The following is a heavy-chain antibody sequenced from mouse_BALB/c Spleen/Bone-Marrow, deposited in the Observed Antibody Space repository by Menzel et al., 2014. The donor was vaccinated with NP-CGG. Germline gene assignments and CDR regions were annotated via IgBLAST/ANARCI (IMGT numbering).Heavy chain of an antibody. CDR2: IDPANGDT. J-gene: IGHJ2*01. V-gene: IGHV14-3*02. CDR1: GFNIKDIY. D-gene: IGHD1-2*01. Sequence: QLQESGAELVKPGASVKLSCTASGFNIKDIYMHWVKQRPEQGLEWIGRIDPANGDTKYDPKFQGKATITADTSSNTAYLQLSSLTSEDTAVYYCARDYGPFDYWGQGTTLTVSS. CDR3: ARDYGPFDY.